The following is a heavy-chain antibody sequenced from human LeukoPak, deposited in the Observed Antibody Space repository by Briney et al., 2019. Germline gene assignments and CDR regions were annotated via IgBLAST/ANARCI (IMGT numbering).Heavy chain of an antibody. V-gene: IGHV3-23*01. J-gene: IGHJ1*01. CDR2: ISGSGVNT. Sequence: PGGSLRLSCAASGFTFSSYGMHWVRQAPGKGLEWVSVISGSGVNTYYADTVKGRFTISRDNSKNTLYLQLNSLRPDDTAIYYCAKVRAMTTVTSDPFQHWGQGTRVTVSS. CDR1: GFTFSSYG. D-gene: IGHD4-17*01. CDR3: AKVRAMTTVTSDPFQH.